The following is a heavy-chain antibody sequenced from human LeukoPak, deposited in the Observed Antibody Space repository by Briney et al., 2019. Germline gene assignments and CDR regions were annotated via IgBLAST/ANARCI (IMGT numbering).Heavy chain of an antibody. D-gene: IGHD6-13*01. CDR3: ARSSSSWN. V-gene: IGHV4-61*02. Sequence: PSETVSITCTVSGGSISSGSYYRSWIRQPAGKGLEWIGRIYTSGSTNYNPSLKSRVTISVDTSENQLSLKLSSVTAADTAVYYCARSSSSWNWGQGTLVTVSS. CDR2: IYTSGST. J-gene: IGHJ4*02. CDR1: GGSISSGSYY.